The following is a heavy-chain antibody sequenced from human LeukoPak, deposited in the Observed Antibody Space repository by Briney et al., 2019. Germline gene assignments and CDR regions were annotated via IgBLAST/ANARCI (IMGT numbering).Heavy chain of an antibody. CDR2: IYPGDSDT. CDR1: GYTFTSYW. CDR3: ARRDYYDIGPFDP. V-gene: IGHV5-51*01. Sequence: GESLKIPCKGSGYTFTSYWIAWVPQSPGKGLEWIRFIYPGDSDTRYSPSFQVQVTISDDKSINAAYLQWGSLKASDTSMYYYARRDYYDIGPFDPWGKGTLVTVSS. J-gene: IGHJ5*02. D-gene: IGHD3-22*01.